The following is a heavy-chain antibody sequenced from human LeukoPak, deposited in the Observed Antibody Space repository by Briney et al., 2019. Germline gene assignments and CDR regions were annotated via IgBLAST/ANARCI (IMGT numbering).Heavy chain of an antibody. CDR2: INHSGST. CDR3: ARVYVTVVRGSWFDP. V-gene: IGHV4-34*01. J-gene: IGHJ5*02. CDR1: GGSLSGYS. D-gene: IGHD3-10*01. Sequence: PSETLSLTCAVNGGSLSGYSWSWIRQPPGKGLEWIGEINHSGSTNYNASLTSRVTISADTSQNQFSLKLRSVTAADTAVYYRARVYVTVVRGSWFDPWGQGTLVTVSS.